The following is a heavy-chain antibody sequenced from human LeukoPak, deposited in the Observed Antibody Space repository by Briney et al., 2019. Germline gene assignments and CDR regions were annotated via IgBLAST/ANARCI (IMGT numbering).Heavy chain of an antibody. CDR2: IYYSGST. D-gene: IGHD3-3*01. V-gene: IGHV4-31*03. CDR3: ARVNWSGYYFDX. J-gene: IGHJ4*02. Sequence: PSETLSLTCTVSGGSISSGGYYWSWIRQHPGKGLEWIGYIYYSGSTYYNPSLKSRVTISVDTSKNQFSLKLSSVTAADTAVYYCARVNWSGYYFDXWXQGTLVTVSS. CDR1: GGSISSGGYY.